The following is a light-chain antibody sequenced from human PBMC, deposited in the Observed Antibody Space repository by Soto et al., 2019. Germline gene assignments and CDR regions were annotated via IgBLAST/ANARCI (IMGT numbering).Light chain of an antibody. Sequence: QSVLTQPPSVSGAPGQRVTISCTGSSSNIGAGYDVHWYQQLPGTAPKLLIYGNSNRPSGVPDRFSGATSGTSASLAITGLQAEEDAAYYCQSYDSGLSGDVVFGGGTKLTVL. CDR1: SSNIGAGYD. J-gene: IGLJ2*01. CDR3: QSYDSGLSGDVV. CDR2: GNS. V-gene: IGLV1-40*01.